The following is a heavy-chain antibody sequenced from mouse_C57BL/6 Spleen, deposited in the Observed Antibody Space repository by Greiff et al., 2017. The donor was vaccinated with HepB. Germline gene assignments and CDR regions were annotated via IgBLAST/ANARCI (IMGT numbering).Heavy chain of an antibody. D-gene: IGHD1-1*01. CDR1: GFSLTSYA. CDR2: IWTGGGT. Sequence: QVHVKQSGPGLVAPSQSLSITCTVSGFSLTSYAISWVRQPPGKGLEWLGVIWTGGGTNYNSALKSRLSTSKDNSKSQVFLKMNSLQTDDTARYYCARKRGDYGSSYGWYFDVWGTGTTVTVSS. CDR3: ARKRGDYGSSYGWYFDV. V-gene: IGHV2-9-1*01. J-gene: IGHJ1*03.